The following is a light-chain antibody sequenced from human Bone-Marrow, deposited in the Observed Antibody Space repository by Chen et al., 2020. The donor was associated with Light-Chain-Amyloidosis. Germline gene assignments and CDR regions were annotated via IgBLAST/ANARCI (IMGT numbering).Light chain of an antibody. CDR2: DDS. Sequence: SYVLTQPSSVSVAPGQTATIACGGNNIGSTSVHWYQQTPGQAPLLVVYDDSDRPSGILERLSGSNSGNTATLTIRRVEAGDEADYYCQVWDRSSDRPVFGGGTKLTVL. J-gene: IGLJ3*02. CDR3: QVWDRSSDRPV. CDR1: NIGSTS. V-gene: IGLV3-21*02.